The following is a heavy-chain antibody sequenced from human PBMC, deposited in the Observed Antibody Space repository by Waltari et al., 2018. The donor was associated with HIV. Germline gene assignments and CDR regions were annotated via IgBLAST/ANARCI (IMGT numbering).Heavy chain of an antibody. D-gene: IGHD2-8*01. CDR2: IYTNGST. J-gene: IGHJ5*02. CDR1: GGSISSGSYY. CDR3: ARDDPDTNGNNWFDP. V-gene: IGHV4-61*02. Sequence: QVHLQESGPGLVKPSQTLSLTCSVSGGSISSGSYYWSWIRQPAGKGLEWLAHIYTNGSTKYNPAPKSRCTISLDTSKNQFSLKLNSLTAADTAVYYCARDDPDTNGNNWFDPWGQGALVTVSS.